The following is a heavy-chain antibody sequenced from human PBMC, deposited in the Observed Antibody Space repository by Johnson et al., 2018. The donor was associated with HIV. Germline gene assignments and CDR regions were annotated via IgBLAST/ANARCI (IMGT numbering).Heavy chain of an antibody. J-gene: IGHJ3*02. V-gene: IGHV3-23*04. CDR3: ARGGVYDYVWGSCAFDI. Sequence: EVQLVESGGGLVKPGGSLRLSCAASGFTFSSYGMSWVRQAPGKGLEWVSGINWNGGSTTYADSVKGRFTISRDNSKNTLYLQMNSLRAEDTAVYYCARGGVYDYVWGSCAFDIWGQGTIVTVSS. CDR1: GFTFSSYG. CDR2: INWNGGST. D-gene: IGHD3-16*01.